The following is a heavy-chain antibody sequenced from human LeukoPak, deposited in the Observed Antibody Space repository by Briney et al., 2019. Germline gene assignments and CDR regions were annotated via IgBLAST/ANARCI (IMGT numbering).Heavy chain of an antibody. CDR1: GYTFTGYY. CDR3: ATAPKVVVTATQNRYYYYMDV. J-gene: IGHJ6*03. Sequence: SVKVSCKASGYTFTGYYMHWVRQAPGQGLEWMGGIIPIFGTANYAQKFQGRVTITADESTSTAYMELSSLRSEDTAVYYCATAPKVVVTATQNRYYYYMDVWGKGTTVTISS. V-gene: IGHV1-69*13. CDR2: IIPIFGTA. D-gene: IGHD2-21*02.